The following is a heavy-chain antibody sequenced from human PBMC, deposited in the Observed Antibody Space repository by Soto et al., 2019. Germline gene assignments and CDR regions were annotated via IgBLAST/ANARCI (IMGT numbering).Heavy chain of an antibody. J-gene: IGHJ4*02. D-gene: IGHD2-2*01. CDR3: AKGSTGDCSSTSCLYYFDF. CDR2: VSGSADST. V-gene: IGHV3-23*01. Sequence: PXGSLRLSCSASGVTFSTYAMNWVRQAPGKRLDWVSTVSGSADSTYYADSVKGRFTISRDNSKSTLHLQMNSLRAEDTAVYYCAKGSTGDCSSTSCLYYFDFWGRGTLVTVSS. CDR1: GVTFSTYA.